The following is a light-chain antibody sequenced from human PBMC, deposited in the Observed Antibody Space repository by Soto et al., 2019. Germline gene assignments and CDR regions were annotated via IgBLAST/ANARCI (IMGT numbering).Light chain of an antibody. J-gene: IGKJ4*01. CDR1: QSISSY. V-gene: IGKV1-39*01. Sequence: DIQMTQSPSSLSASVGDRVTITCRASQSISSYLNWYQQKPGKAPKLLIYAASILQSGVPSRFSGSGSGTDFTLTISSLQPEDFATYYYQQSYSTPLTFGGGNKVEIK. CDR2: AAS. CDR3: QQSYSTPLT.